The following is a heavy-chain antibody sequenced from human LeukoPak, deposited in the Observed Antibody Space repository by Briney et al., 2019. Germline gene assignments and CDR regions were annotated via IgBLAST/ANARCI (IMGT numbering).Heavy chain of an antibody. CDR2: ISDDGRHK. D-gene: IGHD6-13*01. Sequence: PGRSLGLSCAASGFTFNNYGIHYVRQAPGKGLEWVAVISDDGRHKNYADSVKGRFTISRDNSNNTLYLQMNSLRVEDTGVYYCAKDRETTASGTFDYWGQGTLVTVSS. J-gene: IGHJ4*02. V-gene: IGHV3-30*18. CDR1: GFTFNNYG. CDR3: AKDRETTASGTFDY.